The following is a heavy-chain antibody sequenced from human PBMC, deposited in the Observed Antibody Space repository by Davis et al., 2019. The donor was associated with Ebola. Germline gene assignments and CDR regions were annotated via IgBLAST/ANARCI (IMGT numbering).Heavy chain of an antibody. D-gene: IGHD6-13*01. V-gene: IGHV1-46*01. CDR2: INPSCGST. CDR3: ARDGYLFDY. J-gene: IGHJ4*02. Sequence: SVKVSCKASVYTFPSYYMHWLRQAPGQGLDWMGIINPSCGSTSYAQKFQGRVTMTRDTSTITVYMELSSVRSEDTAVYYCARDGYLFDYWGQGTLVTVSS. CDR1: VYTFPSYY.